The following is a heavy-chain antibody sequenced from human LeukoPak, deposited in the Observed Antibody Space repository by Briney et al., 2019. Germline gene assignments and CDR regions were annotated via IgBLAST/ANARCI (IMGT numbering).Heavy chain of an antibody. J-gene: IGHJ6*02. CDR2: INHSGST. Sequence: SETLSLTCAVYGGSFSGYYWSWIRQPPGKGLEWIGEINHSGSTNYNPSLKSRVTISVDTSKNQFSLKLSSVTAADTAVYYCARGDPGGITIFGVVIRHYGMDVWGQGTTVTVSS. D-gene: IGHD3-3*01. CDR1: GGSFSGYY. V-gene: IGHV4-34*01. CDR3: ARGDPGGITIFGVVIRHYGMDV.